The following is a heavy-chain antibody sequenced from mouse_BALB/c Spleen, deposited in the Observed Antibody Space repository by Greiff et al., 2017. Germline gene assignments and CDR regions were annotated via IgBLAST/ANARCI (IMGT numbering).Heavy chain of an antibody. D-gene: IGHD1-1*01. J-gene: IGHJ1*01. CDR3: AREDRGSSYDWYFDV. V-gene: IGHV5-6-5*01. Sequence: EVQLQQSGGGLVKPGGSLKLSCAASGFTFSSYAMSWVRQTPEKRLEWVASISSGGSTYYPDSVKGRFTISRDNARNILYLQMSSLRSEDTAMYYCAREDRGSSYDWYFDVWGAGTTVTVSS. CDR1: GFTFSSYA. CDR2: ISSGGST.